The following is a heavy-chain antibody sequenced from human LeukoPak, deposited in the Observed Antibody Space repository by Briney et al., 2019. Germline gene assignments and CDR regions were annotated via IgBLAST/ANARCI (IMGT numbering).Heavy chain of an antibody. V-gene: IGHV3-43*02. CDR1: GFTFDDYA. D-gene: IGHD6-19*01. CDR2: ITEDGRNT. Sequence: PGGSLRLSCAASGFTFDDYAMDWVRQAPGKGLEWVSLITEDGRNTYYADSVEGRFTISRDNSKNSLYLQMNSLRIEDTAFYYCAKPRGSGWFPFDYWGQGTLVTVSS. CDR3: AKPRGSGWFPFDY. J-gene: IGHJ4*02.